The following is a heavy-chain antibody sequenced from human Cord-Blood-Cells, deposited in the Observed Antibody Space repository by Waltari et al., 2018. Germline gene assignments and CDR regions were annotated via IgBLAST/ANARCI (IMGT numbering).Heavy chain of an antibody. Sequence: QLQLQESGPGLVKPSETLSLTCTVTGGPISSSSYYWGGIRQPPGKGLEWIGGIYYSGSTYYNPSLKSRVTISVDTSKNQFSLKLSSVTAADTAVYYCARLDFWSGYYDYWGQGTLVTVSS. J-gene: IGHJ4*02. CDR1: GGPISSSSYY. CDR2: IYYSGST. D-gene: IGHD3-3*01. V-gene: IGHV4-39*01. CDR3: ARLDFWSGYYDY.